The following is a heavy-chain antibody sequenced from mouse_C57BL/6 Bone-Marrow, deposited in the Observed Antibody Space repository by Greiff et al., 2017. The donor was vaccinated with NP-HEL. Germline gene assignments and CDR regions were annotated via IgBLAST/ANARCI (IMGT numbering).Heavy chain of an antibody. CDR1: GYAFSSSW. D-gene: IGHD2-3*01. V-gene: IGHV1-82*01. J-gene: IGHJ4*01. Sequence: QVQLKESGPELVKPGASVKISCKASGYAFSSSWMNWVKQRPGKGLEWIGRIYPGDGDTNYNGKFKGKATLTADKSSSTAYMQLSSLTSEDSAVYFCARKGGYYVYYAMDYWGQGTSVTVSS. CDR3: ARKGGYYVYYAMDY. CDR2: IYPGDGDT.